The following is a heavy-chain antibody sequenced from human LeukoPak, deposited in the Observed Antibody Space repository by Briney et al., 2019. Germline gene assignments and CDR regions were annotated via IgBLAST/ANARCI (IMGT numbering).Heavy chain of an antibody. CDR3: VRDFSLTRLERPFDN. Sequence: GGSLRLSCAASGFTVSSNYMSWVRQAPGKGLEWVSVIYSGGSTYYADSVKGRFTISRDNSKNTLYLQMNSLRVEDTAIYYCVRDFSLTRLERPFDNWGQGTLVTVSS. CDR2: IYSGGST. J-gene: IGHJ4*02. V-gene: IGHV3-66*01. CDR1: GFTVSSNY. D-gene: IGHD1-1*01.